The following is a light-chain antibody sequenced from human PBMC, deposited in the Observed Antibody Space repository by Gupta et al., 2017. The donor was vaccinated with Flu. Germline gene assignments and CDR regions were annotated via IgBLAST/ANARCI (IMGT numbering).Light chain of an antibody. V-gene: IGLV3-21*02. Sequence: SYVLTQPPSVSVAPGQTARITCGGNNIGSKSVHWYQQKPGQAPVLVLYDNNYRPSGIPERFSGSNSGNTATLTISRVEAEGEADYYCEVWDSSSDHPVFGGGTKLTVL. CDR1: NIGSKS. CDR3: EVWDSSSDHPV. CDR2: DNN. J-gene: IGLJ2*01.